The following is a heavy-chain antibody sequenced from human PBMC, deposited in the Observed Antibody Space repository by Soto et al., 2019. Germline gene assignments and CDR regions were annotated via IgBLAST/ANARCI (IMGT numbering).Heavy chain of an antibody. CDR2: IDPSDSYT. J-gene: IGHJ4*02. Sequence: ESLKISCKGSGYSFTSYWISWVRQIPGKGLEWMGRIDPSDSYTNYRPSFQGHVTISADKSISTAYLQWSSLKASDTAMYYCARHEGGSDYVLISANTHADYWGQRTLVTVSS. V-gene: IGHV5-10-1*01. D-gene: IGHD1-26*01. CDR3: ARHEGGSDYVLISANTHADY. CDR1: GYSFTSYW.